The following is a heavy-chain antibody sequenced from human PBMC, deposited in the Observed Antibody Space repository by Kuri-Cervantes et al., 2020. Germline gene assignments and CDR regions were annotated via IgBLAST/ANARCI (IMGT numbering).Heavy chain of an antibody. V-gene: IGHV4-59*12. Sequence: SETLSLTCTVSGGSISSYYWSWIRQPPGKGLEWIGYIYYSGSTNYNPSLKSRVTISVDTSKNQFSLKLSSVTAADTAVYYCARNRAQRYCSSTSCLYFDYWGQGTLVTVSS. CDR3: ARNRAQRYCSSTSCLYFDY. CDR2: IYYSGST. D-gene: IGHD2-2*01. CDR1: GGSISSYY. J-gene: IGHJ4*02.